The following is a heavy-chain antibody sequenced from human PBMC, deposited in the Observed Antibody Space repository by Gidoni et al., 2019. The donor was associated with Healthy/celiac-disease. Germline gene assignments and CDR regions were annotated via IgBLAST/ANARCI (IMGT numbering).Heavy chain of an antibody. Sequence: QVQLVESGGGVVQPGRSLRLSCAASVFTFSSYGMHWVRQAPGKGLEWVAVIWYDGSNKYYADSVKGRFTISRDNSKNTLYLQMNSLRAEDTAVYYCAREGVAEYGGLLSWFDPWGQGTLVTVSS. CDR1: VFTFSSYG. CDR3: AREGVAEYGGLLSWFDP. CDR2: IWYDGSNK. J-gene: IGHJ5*02. D-gene: IGHD6-13*01. V-gene: IGHV3-33*01.